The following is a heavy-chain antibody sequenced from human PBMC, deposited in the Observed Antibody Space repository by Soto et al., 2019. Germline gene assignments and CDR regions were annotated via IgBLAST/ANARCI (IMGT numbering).Heavy chain of an antibody. CDR3: ASSHAGAHITAAVH. V-gene: IGHV4-30-2*01. D-gene: IGHD6-13*01. CDR1: GGSISSGGYS. Sequence: QLQLQESGSGLVKPSQTLSLTCAVSGGSISSGGYSWSWIRQPPGKGLEWIGYIYHSGSTYYNPSLKSRGTISVDRSKNQSSLKLSSVTAADTAVYYCASSHAGAHITAAVHWGQGTLVTVSS. CDR2: IYHSGST. J-gene: IGHJ4*02.